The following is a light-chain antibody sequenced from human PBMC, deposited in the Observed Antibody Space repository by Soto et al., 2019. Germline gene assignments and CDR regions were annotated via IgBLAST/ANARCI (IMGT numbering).Light chain of an antibody. J-gene: IGLJ2*01. V-gene: IGLV7-43*01. CDR1: TGTVTSGHY. CDR2: STD. CDR3: LLYYGGAVV. Sequence: QTVVTQEPSLTVSPGGTVTLTCASSTGTVTSGHYPNWLQQKPGPAPRALIYSTDTRHSWTPARFSGSLLGGKAAMTLSGVQTEAEADYYCLLYYGGAVVFGGGTKGTVL.